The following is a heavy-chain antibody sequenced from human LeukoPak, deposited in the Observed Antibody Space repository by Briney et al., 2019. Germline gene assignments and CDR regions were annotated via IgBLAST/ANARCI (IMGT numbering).Heavy chain of an antibody. J-gene: IGHJ6*02. D-gene: IGHD6-13*01. CDR3: ARGAPEEGIAAAGTWFGYYYGMDV. V-gene: IGHV3-21*01. CDR2: ISSSSSYI. CDR1: GFTFSSYE. Sequence: GGSLRLSCAASGFTFSSYELNWVRQAPGKGLEWVSSISSSSSYIYYADSVKGRFTISRDNAKNSLYLQMNSLRAEDTAVYYCARGAPEEGIAAAGTWFGYYYGMDVWGQGTTVTVSS.